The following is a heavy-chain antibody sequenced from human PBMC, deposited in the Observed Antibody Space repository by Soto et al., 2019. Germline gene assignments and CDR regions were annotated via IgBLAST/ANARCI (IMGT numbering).Heavy chain of an antibody. V-gene: IGHV3-74*01. Sequence: GGSLRLSCAASGLTFNRYWMHWVRHAPGKGLVWVSHINTDGTNSNYADSVKGRFTISRDNAKSTLFLQVNSLRDEDTAVYYCAREFCSGGNCYTYYFDPWGQGIPVTVSS. D-gene: IGHD2-15*01. CDR2: INTDGTNS. J-gene: IGHJ5*02. CDR1: GLTFNRYW. CDR3: AREFCSGGNCYTYYFDP.